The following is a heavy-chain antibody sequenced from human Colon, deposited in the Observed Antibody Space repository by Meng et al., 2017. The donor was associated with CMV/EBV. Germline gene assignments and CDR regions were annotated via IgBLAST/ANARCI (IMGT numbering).Heavy chain of an antibody. D-gene: IGHD3-10*01. CDR1: GVSLSTHC. J-gene: IGHJ4*02. Sequence: QWHLQGPAPALVKPSVPLSLTCTVSGVSLSTHCWSWIRQSPGKGLEWIGSIHYSGSVDYNPSLRNRLIMSVDTSNNQFSLKLNSVTTADTAVYYCTERGVAYWGQGILVTVSS. CDR2: IHYSGSV. CDR3: TERGVAY. V-gene: IGHV4-59*11.